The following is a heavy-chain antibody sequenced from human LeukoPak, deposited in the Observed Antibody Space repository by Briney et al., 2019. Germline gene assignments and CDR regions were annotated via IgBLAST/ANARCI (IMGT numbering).Heavy chain of an antibody. V-gene: IGHV4-4*07. CDR1: GDSISNYH. CDR3: ARKDGDF. Sequence: SETLSLTCTVSGDSISNYHWSRIRQPAGKGLEWVGRIYTSGNTNYNPSLKSRVTISVDKSKNQLSLKLSSVTAADTAVYYCARKDGDFWGQGTLVTVSS. J-gene: IGHJ4*02. CDR2: IYTSGNT.